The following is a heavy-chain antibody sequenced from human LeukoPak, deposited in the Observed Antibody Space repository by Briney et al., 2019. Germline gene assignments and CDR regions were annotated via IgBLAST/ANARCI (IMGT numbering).Heavy chain of an antibody. J-gene: IGHJ4*02. CDR1: GFTFSDYE. Sequence: PGGSLRLFCAASGFTFSDYEINWVRQAPGKGLEWVSCISTSGSTTYYADSVKGRFTISRDNAKNSLFLQMNTLTAEDTADYYCARGALHVFDYWGQGSPVTVCS. CDR3: ARGALHVFDY. CDR2: ISTSGSTT. D-gene: IGHD3-10*02. V-gene: IGHV3-48*03.